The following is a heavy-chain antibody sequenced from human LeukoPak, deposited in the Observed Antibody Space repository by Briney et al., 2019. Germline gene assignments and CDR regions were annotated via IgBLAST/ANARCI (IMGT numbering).Heavy chain of an antibody. Sequence: AGSLTLSCPASGFSFSSNGMHWVRQAPGEGLEGVAVICYDGSKKYYADSVKGRFTISRDNSKNTLCLQMNSLRAEDTAVYYCAKDYYDSSPGYFDYWGQGTLVTVSS. V-gene: IGHV3-33*06. CDR2: ICYDGSKK. CDR1: GFSFSSNG. J-gene: IGHJ4*02. CDR3: AKDYYDSSPGYFDY. D-gene: IGHD3-22*01.